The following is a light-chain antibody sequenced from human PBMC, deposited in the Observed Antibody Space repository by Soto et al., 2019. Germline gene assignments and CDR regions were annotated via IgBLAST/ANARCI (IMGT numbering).Light chain of an antibody. V-gene: IGKV3-15*01. CDR2: GAS. Sequence: PREIASLSCSASQSVSSNLAWYQQKPGQAPRLLIYGASTRATGIPARFSGSGSGTEFTLTISSLQSEDFAVYYCQQYNNWPPWTFGQGTKVDI. CDR1: QSVSSN. J-gene: IGKJ1*01. CDR3: QQYNNWPPWT.